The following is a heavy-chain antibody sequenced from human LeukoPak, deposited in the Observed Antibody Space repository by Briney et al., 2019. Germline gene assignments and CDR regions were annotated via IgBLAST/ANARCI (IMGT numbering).Heavy chain of an antibody. V-gene: IGHV4-39*07. J-gene: IGHJ4*02. CDR1: GVSISSSSYD. CDR3: ARERDFWSGYYLTFDY. D-gene: IGHD3-3*01. CDR2: IYYSGST. Sequence: SETLSLTCTVSGVSISSSSYDWGWIRQPPGKGLEWIGSIYYSGSTYYHPSLKSRLTITVDTSKNRFSLKLSSVTAADTAVYYCARERDFWSGYYLTFDYWGQGTLVTVSS.